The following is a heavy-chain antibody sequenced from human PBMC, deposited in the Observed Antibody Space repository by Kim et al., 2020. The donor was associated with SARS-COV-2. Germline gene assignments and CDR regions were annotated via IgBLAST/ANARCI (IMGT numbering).Heavy chain of an antibody. D-gene: IGHD3-16*01. CDR1: GFTFINYP. J-gene: IGHJ4*02. Sequence: GGSLRLSCSASGFTFINYPMNWVRQAPGKGLEWVSYISSSSTIYYADSVKGRFTISRDTATNSLYLQMNSLRAEDTAVYYCARGLSYEPFDYWGQGTLVT. CDR2: ISSSSTI. V-gene: IGHV3-48*01. CDR3: ARGLSYEPFDY.